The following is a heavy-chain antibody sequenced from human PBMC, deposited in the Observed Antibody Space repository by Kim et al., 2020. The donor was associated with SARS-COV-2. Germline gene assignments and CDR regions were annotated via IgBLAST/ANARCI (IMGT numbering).Heavy chain of an antibody. D-gene: IGHD2-21*02. CDR3: ARAVCGGDCRNAFDI. V-gene: IGHV3-9*01. CDR1: GFTFDDYA. Sequence: GGSLRLSCAASGFTFDDYAMHWVRQAPGKGLEWVSVITSNGNTIVYADSVKGRFTISRDKAKNSLYLQMNSLRAEDTAFYYCARAVCGGDCRNAFDIWGQGTMVTVSS. J-gene: IGHJ3*02. CDR2: ITSNGNTI.